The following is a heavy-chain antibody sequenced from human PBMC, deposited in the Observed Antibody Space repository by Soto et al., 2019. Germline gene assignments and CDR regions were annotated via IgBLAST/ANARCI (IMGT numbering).Heavy chain of an antibody. CDR3: TCYPPRGDYNKYARNY. CDR1: GFTFSRFW. D-gene: IGHD4-4*01. V-gene: IGHV3-7*03. J-gene: IGHJ4*02. CDR2: IKEDGSEK. Sequence: EVQLVESGGGLVQPGGSLRLSCAASGFTFSRFWMSWVRQAPGKGLEWVANIKEDGSEKYYVDSVKGRFTISRDNAKNSLFLQMNSLRAEDTAVYFCTCYPPRGDYNKYARNYWGQGTQVTVSS.